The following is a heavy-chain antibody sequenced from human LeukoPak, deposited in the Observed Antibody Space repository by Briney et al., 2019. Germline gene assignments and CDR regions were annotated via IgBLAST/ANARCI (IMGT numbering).Heavy chain of an antibody. CDR2: ILPDGSEK. V-gene: IGHV3-7*01. Sequence: GRSLRLSCAASGFTFSSYAMHWVRQAPGEGLEWVANILPDGSEKYYLDSVKGRLTISRDNPTNSLYLQINSLRAEDTALYYCGRLARNAWYAVDYWGQGTLVTVSS. CDR3: GRLARNAWYAVDY. D-gene: IGHD6-19*01. CDR1: GFTFSSYA. J-gene: IGHJ4*02.